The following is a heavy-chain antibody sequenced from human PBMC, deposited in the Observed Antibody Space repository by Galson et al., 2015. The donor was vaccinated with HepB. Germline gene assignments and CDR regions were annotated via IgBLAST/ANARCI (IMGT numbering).Heavy chain of an antibody. CDR1: GFTFSSYS. Sequence: SLRLSCAASGFTFSSYSIHWVREAPGKGLEWVAIISHDGRNTYYAYSVKGRFTISRDNSRNTLYLQMNGLRSDDTVVYYCARERGAGWYEGNDYWGQGTRVVVSS. D-gene: IGHD6-19*01. V-gene: IGHV3-30*04. J-gene: IGHJ4*02. CDR2: ISHDGRNT. CDR3: ARERGAGWYEGNDY.